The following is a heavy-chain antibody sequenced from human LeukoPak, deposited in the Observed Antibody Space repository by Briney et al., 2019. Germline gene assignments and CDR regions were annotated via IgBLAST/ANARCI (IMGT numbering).Heavy chain of an antibody. D-gene: IGHD6-19*01. CDR1: GFTFSSYS. CDR2: ISSSSSYI. Sequence: GGSLRLSCAASGFTFSSYSMNWVRQAPGKGLEWASSISSSSSYIYYAGSVKGRFTISRDNAKNSLYLQMNSLRAEDTAVYYCAGDPSTIAVAGTYVYWGQGTLVTVSS. CDR3: AGDPSTIAVAGTYVY. V-gene: IGHV3-21*01. J-gene: IGHJ4*02.